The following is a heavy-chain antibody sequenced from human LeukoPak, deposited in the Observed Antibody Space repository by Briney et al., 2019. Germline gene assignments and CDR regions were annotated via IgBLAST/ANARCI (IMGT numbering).Heavy chain of an antibody. V-gene: IGHV4-59*01. CDR2: IYYSGST. D-gene: IGHD2-15*01. CDR1: GGSISSYY. J-gene: IGHJ4*02. CDR3: ARGGLVYCSGGSCYSGIPFFDY. Sequence: ASETLSLTCTVSGGSISSYYWSWIRQPPGKGLEWIGYIYYSGSTNYNPSLKSRVTISVDTSKNQFSLKLSSVTAADTAVYYCARGGLVYCSGGSCYSGIPFFDYWGQGTLVTVSS.